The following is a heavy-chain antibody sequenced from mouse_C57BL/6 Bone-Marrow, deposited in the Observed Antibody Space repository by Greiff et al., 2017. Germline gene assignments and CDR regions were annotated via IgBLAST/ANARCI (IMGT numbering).Heavy chain of an antibody. CDR2: IDPEDGET. Sequence: DVKLQESGAELVKPGASVKLSCTASGFNIKDYYMHWVKQRTEQGLEWIGRIDPEDGETKYAPKFQGKATLTADTSSNTAYLQLSSLTSEDAAFYCCASPFITTVVAHYGGWGPGATLTVSS. J-gene: IGHJ2*01. V-gene: IGHV14-2*01. D-gene: IGHD1-1*01. CDR3: ASPFITTVVAHYGG. CDR1: GFNIKDYY.